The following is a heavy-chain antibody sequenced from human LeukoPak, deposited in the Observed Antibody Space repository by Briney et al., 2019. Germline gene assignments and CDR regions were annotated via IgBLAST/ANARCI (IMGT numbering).Heavy chain of an antibody. V-gene: IGHV3-30*02. J-gene: IGHJ4*02. D-gene: IGHD6-19*01. Sequence: PGGSLRLSCAASGFAFSNYGMHWVRQAPGKGLEWVAFIQYGGSNKYYADSVKGRFTISRDNSKNTLYLQMNSLRAEDTAVYYCAKGISIAVAGCFDYWGQGTLVTVSS. CDR1: GFAFSNYG. CDR3: AKGISIAVAGCFDY. CDR2: IQYGGSNK.